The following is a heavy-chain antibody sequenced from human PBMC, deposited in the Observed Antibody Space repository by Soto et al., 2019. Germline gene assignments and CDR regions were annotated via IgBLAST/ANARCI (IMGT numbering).Heavy chain of an antibody. CDR3: ASSAA. Sequence: GGSLRLACAASGFIFRSYGMHWVRQAPGKGLEWVAVIWYDGSNTYYADPVKGRFTISRDNSKNTLFLQMNSLRAEDTAVYYCASSAAWGRGTLVTVSS. J-gene: IGHJ5*02. D-gene: IGHD6-19*01. V-gene: IGHV3-33*01. CDR1: GFIFRSYG. CDR2: IWYDGSNT.